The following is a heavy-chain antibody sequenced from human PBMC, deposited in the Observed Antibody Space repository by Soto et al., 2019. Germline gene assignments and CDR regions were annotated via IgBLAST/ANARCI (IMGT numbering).Heavy chain of an antibody. CDR3: ARDPRYFSGGNSYSDYLYYLDV. V-gene: IGHV3-11*01. D-gene: IGHD2-15*01. CDR1: GVTFSEYY. CDR2: ISSSGSNT. J-gene: IGHJ6*03. Sequence: PGGSLRLSCVASGVTFSEYYMTWIRQAPGKGLEWVSFISSSGSNTYYADSVKGRFTISRDNAKNSLYLQMHSLRAEDTAVYYCARDPRYFSGGNSYSDYLYYLDVWGKGTTVTVSS.